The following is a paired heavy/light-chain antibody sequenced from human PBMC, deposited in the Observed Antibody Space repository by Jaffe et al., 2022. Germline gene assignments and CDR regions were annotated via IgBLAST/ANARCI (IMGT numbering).Light chain of an antibody. CDR3: QQYNNWPPVT. CDR2: GAS. CDR1: QSVSSN. Sequence: EIVMTQSPATLSVSPGERATLSCRASQSVSSNLAWYQQKPGQAPRLLIYGASTRATGIPARFSGSGSGTEFTLTISSLQSEDFAVYYCQQYNNWPPVTFGQGTRLEIK. V-gene: IGKV3-15*01. J-gene: IGKJ5*01.
Heavy chain of an antibody. CDR3: ARVSYPFIVAVPAAKRNWFDP. J-gene: IGHJ5*02. CDR1: GYTFTSYA. D-gene: IGHD2-2*01. Sequence: QVQLVQSGAEVKKPGASVKVSCKASGYTFTSYAMHWVRQAPGQRLEWMGWINAGNGNTKYSQKFQGRVTITRDTSASTAYMELSSLRSEDTAVYYCARVSYPFIVAVPAAKRNWFDPWGQGTLVTVSS. CDR2: INAGNGNT. V-gene: IGHV1-3*01.